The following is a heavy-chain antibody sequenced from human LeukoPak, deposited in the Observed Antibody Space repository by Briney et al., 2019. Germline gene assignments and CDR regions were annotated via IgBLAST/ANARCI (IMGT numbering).Heavy chain of an antibody. CDR3: ARSRSGAY. D-gene: IGHD3-3*01. CDR1: GFIFSNYW. J-gene: IGHJ4*02. Sequence: PGGSLRFSCAASGFIFSNYWMSWVRQAPGKGLEWVANIKQDGSEKYYVDSVKGRFTISRDNAKNSLYLQMNSLRAEDTAVYYCARSRSGAYWGQGTLVTVSS. V-gene: IGHV3-7*01. CDR2: IKQDGSEK.